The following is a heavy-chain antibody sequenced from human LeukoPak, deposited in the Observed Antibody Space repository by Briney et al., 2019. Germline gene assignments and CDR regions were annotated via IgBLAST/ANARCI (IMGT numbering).Heavy chain of an antibody. CDR2: INPNSGGT. CDR1: GYTFTGYS. D-gene: IGHD3-9*01. J-gene: IGHJ4*02. V-gene: IGHV1-2*02. Sequence: ASVKVSCKASGYTFTGYSMHWVRQAPGQGLEWMGWINPNSGGTKYAQNFQGRVTMTRDTSISTAYMELSRLRSDDTAVYYCARDYDILTGYFDYWGQETLVTVSS. CDR3: ARDYDILTGYFDY.